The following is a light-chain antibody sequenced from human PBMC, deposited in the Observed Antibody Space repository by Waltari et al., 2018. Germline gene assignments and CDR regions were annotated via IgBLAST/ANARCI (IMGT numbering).Light chain of an antibody. Sequence: DIQLPQSPSFLSASLGDRVTVTCRASQSINNFLAWYQQKPGEAPKLLIHAASTLQRGVPSRFRGTGSGTEFILTISSLQPEDFATYYCQQVNSYPLTFGGGTTVEMK. J-gene: IGKJ4*01. V-gene: IGKV1-9*01. CDR2: AAS. CDR3: QQVNSYPLT. CDR1: QSINNF.